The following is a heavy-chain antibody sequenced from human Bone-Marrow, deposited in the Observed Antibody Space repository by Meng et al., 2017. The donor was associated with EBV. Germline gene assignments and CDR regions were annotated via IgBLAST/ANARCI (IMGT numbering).Heavy chain of an antibody. CDR1: GSTFSSYA. CDR3: ARDGSVEMASI. V-gene: IGHV1-69*06. D-gene: IGHD5-24*01. Sequence: VALVRSGGGVRSPGPSVKVSCKASGSTFSSYAISWVLQAPGQGLEWMGGIIPIFGTANYAQKFQGRVTITADKSTSSAYMELSSLRSEDTAVYYCARDGSVEMASIWGQGTLVTVSS. J-gene: IGHJ4*02. CDR2: IIPIFGTA.